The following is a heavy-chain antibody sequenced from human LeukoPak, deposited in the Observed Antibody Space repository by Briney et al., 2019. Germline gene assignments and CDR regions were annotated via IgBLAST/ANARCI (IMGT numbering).Heavy chain of an antibody. V-gene: IGHV3-15*01. CDR3: ARGPSGYHNT. J-gene: IGHJ4*02. CDR2: IKSKTNGGTV. Sequence: PGGSLRLSCAASGFTFSNAWMSWVRQAPGKGLEWVGRIKSKTNGGTVDNAAPVKGRFTISRDDSKNTLYLQMNSLRAEDTAVYYCARGPSGYHNTGGQGTLVTVSS. CDR1: GFTFSNAW. D-gene: IGHD5-12*01.